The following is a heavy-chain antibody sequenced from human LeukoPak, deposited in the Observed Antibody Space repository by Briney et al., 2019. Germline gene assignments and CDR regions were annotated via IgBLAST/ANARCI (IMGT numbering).Heavy chain of an antibody. CDR2: INHSGST. CDR1: GGSFSGYY. D-gene: IGHD3-10*01. CDR3: ARRGRWFGELKRSPFDY. Sequence: PSETLSLTCAVYGGSFSGYYWSWIRQPPGKGLEWIGEINHSGSTNYNPSLKSRVTISVDTSKNQFSLKLSSVTAADTAVYYCARRGRWFGELKRSPFDYWGQGTLVTVSS. V-gene: IGHV4-34*01. J-gene: IGHJ4*02.